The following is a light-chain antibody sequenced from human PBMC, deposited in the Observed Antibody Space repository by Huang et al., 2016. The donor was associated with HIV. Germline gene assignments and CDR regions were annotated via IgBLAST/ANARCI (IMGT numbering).Light chain of an antibody. CDR1: QDIRSY. J-gene: IGKJ2*01. CDR3: QQYDSLYT. Sequence: IQMTQSPASLSAYVGDRVTISCQANQDIRSYLNWYQQKPWKAPRLLIYGASNLQAGGPSRFSGNGSGTDFTITISSLQSEDIATYYCQQYDSLYTFGQGTRLEIK. CDR2: GAS. V-gene: IGKV1-33*01.